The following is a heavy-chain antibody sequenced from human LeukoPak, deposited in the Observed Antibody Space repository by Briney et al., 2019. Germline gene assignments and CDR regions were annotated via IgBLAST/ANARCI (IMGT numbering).Heavy chain of an antibody. D-gene: IGHD2-2*01. CDR2: ISSSSSYI. CDR3: ARSPIVVVPAALQVDY. V-gene: IGHV3-21*01. J-gene: IGHJ4*02. CDR1: GFTFSSYS. Sequence: GGSLRLSCAASGFTFSSYSMDWVRQAPGKGLEWLSSISSSSSYIYYADSVKGRFTISRDNAKNSLYLQMNSLRAEDTAVYYCARSPIVVVPAALQVDYWGQGTLVTVSS.